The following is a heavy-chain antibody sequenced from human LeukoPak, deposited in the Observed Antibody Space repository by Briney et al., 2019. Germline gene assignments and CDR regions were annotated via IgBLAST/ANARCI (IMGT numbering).Heavy chain of an antibody. CDR2: ISYDGSNK. CDR3: ARDYGNPAEYFQH. D-gene: IGHD4-11*01. J-gene: IGHJ1*01. V-gene: IGHV3-30-3*01. Sequence: GGSLRLSCAASGFTFSSYAMHWVRQAPGKGLEWVAVISYDGSNKYYAGSVKGRFTISRDNSKNTLYLQMNSLRAEDTAVYYCARDYGNPAEYFQHWGQGTLVTVSS. CDR1: GFTFSSYA.